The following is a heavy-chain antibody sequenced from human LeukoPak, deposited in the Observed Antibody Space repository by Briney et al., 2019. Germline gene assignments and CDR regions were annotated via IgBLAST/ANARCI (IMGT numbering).Heavy chain of an antibody. CDR3: ARGGGFNYYGSGSYYDY. D-gene: IGHD3-10*01. J-gene: IGHJ4*02. CDR1: GFTFSSYS. Sequence: GGSLRLSCAASGFTFSSYSMNWVRQAPGKGLEWVSSISSSSSYIYYADSVKGRFTISRDNAKNSLYLQMNSLRAEDTAVYYCARGGGFNYYGSGSYYDYWGQGTLVTVSS. V-gene: IGHV3-21*01. CDR2: ISSSSSYI.